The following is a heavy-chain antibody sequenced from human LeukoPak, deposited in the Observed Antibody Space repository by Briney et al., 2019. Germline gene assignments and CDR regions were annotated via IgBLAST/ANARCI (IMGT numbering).Heavy chain of an antibody. Sequence: GGSLRLSCAASGFTFSSYAMSWVRQAPGKGLVWVSRINSDGSSTSYADSVKGRFTISRDNAKNTLYLQMNSLRAEDTAVYYCARDEYSSSNWYFDLWGRGTLVTVSS. J-gene: IGHJ2*01. CDR2: INSDGSST. D-gene: IGHD6-6*01. CDR1: GFTFSSYA. V-gene: IGHV3-74*01. CDR3: ARDEYSSSNWYFDL.